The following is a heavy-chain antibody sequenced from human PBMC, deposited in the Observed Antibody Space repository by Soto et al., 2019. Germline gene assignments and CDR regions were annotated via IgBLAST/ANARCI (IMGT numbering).Heavy chain of an antibody. Sequence: QGTLKESGPTLVKPTQTLTLTCSFSGFSLSTSGVGVGWIRQSPGKALEWLALIYWSGDEHYRPSLKSRLSIIKDTSKNHVVRIMADMDPVDTATYYCARGLAPLPVFACDIWGQGTMVTVSS. CDR2: IYWSGDE. J-gene: IGHJ3*02. CDR3: ARGLAPLPVFACDI. V-gene: IGHV2-5*01. CDR1: GFSLSTSGVG. D-gene: IGHD6-6*01.